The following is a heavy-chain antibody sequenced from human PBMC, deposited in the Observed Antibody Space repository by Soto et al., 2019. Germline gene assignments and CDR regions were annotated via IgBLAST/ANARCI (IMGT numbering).Heavy chain of an antibody. CDR2: INHSGST. Sequence: TLSLTCAVYGGSFSGYYWSWIRQPPGKWLEWIGEINHSGSTNYNPSLKSRVTISVDTSKNQFSLKLSSVTAADTAVYYCARGSFLVVRYNWIRGVYFDYWGQGTLVTVSS. V-gene: IGHV4-34*01. CDR1: GGSFSGYY. CDR3: ARGSFLVVRYNWIRGVYFDY. J-gene: IGHJ4*02. D-gene: IGHD1-20*01.